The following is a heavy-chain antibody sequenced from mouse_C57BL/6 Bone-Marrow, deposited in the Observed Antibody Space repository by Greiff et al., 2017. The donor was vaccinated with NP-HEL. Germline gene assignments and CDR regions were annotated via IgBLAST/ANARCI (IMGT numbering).Heavy chain of an antibody. J-gene: IGHJ3*01. CDR1: GFNIKDDY. Sequence: EVQLQQSGAELVRPGASVKLSCTASGFNIKDDYMHWVKQRPEQGLEWIGWIDPENGDTEYASKFQGKATITADTSSNTAYLQLSSLTAEDTAVYYCTTIEDCDGYLAYWGQGTTVTVSA. CDR2: IDPENGDT. CDR3: TTIEDCDGYLAY. V-gene: IGHV14-4*01. D-gene: IGHD2-14*01.